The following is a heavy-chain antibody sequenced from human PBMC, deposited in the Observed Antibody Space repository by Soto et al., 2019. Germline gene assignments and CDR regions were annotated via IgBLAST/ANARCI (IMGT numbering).Heavy chain of an antibody. V-gene: IGHV3-74*01. D-gene: IGHD1-7*01. CDR3: ARANIETGTLLSY. Sequence: GGSLRLSCAASVFTFGSYWMHWVRQVPGKGLVWVSRMNSDGSSTNYADSVKGRFTISRDNAKNTLYLQMNSLRAEDTAVYYCARANIETGTLLSYWGQGALVTVSS. J-gene: IGHJ4*02. CDR2: MNSDGSST. CDR1: VFTFGSYW.